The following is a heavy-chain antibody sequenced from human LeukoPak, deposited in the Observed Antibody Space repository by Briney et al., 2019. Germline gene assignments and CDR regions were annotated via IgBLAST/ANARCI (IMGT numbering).Heavy chain of an antibody. J-gene: IGHJ4*02. Sequence: SETLSLTCTVSGGSISSSSYYWGWIRQPPGKGLEWIGSIYYSGSTYYNPSLKSRVTISVDTSKNQFSLKLSSVTAADTAVYYCARDGGWLQPQTVDYWGQGTLVTVSS. CDR2: IYYSGST. CDR1: GGSISSSSYY. CDR3: ARDGGWLQPQTVDY. D-gene: IGHD5-24*01. V-gene: IGHV4-39*07.